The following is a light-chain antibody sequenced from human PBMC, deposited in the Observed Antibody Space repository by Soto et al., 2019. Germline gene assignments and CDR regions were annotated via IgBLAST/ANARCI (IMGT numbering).Light chain of an antibody. Sequence: QTVVSQPPSASGTPGQTVTISCSGSTSNIGKNSVSWYQQLPGAAPKLLIYSNTQRPLGVPVRFSGSKSGTSASLAISGLQSEDEADYYCAVWDDSLYVFGIGTKVTVL. CDR3: AVWDDSLYV. CDR1: TSNIGKNS. J-gene: IGLJ1*01. V-gene: IGLV1-44*01. CDR2: SNT.